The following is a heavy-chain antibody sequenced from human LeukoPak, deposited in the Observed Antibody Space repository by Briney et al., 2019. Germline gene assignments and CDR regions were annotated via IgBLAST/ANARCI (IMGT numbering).Heavy chain of an antibody. V-gene: IGHV4-59*01. Sequence: SETLSLTCAVYGGSFSGYYWSWIRQPPGKGLEWIGYIYYSGSTNYNPSLKSRVTISVDTSKNQFSLKLSSVTAADTAVYYCARVGYSSSWLPYYYYMDVWGKGTAVTISS. J-gene: IGHJ6*03. CDR1: GGSFSGYY. D-gene: IGHD6-13*01. CDR3: ARVGYSSSWLPYYYYMDV. CDR2: IYYSGST.